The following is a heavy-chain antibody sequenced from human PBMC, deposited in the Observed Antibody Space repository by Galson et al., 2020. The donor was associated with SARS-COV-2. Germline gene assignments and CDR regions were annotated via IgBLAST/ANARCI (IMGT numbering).Heavy chain of an antibody. V-gene: IGHV4-39*01. CDR3: ARTYYDILTGYYRDPNYFDY. D-gene: IGHD3-9*01. CDR1: GGSISSSSYY. CDR2: IYYSGST. J-gene: IGHJ4*02. Sequence: PSETLSLTCTVSGGSISSSSYYWGWIRQPPGKGLEWIGSIYYSGSTYYNPSPKSRVTISVDTSKNQFSLKLSSVTAADTAVYYCARTYYDILTGYYRDPNYFDYWGQGTLVTVSS.